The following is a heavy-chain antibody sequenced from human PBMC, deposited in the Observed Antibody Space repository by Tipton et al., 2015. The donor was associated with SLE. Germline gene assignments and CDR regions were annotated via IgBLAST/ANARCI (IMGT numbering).Heavy chain of an antibody. J-gene: IGHJ4*02. CDR1: GGSFSDYY. D-gene: IGHD5-12*01. CDR3: ARVAYSGYEGF. V-gene: IGHV4-34*01. CDR2: INHSGST. Sequence: TLSLTCAVYGGSFSDYYWSWIRLPPGKGLEWIGEINHSGSTNYNPSLKSRVTISVDTSKNQFSLKLNSVTAADTAVYYCARVAYSGYEGFWGQGTLFTVSS.